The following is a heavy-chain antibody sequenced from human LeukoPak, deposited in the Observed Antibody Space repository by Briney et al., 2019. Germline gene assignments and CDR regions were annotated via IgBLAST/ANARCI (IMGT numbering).Heavy chain of an antibody. CDR2: VYFSGST. CDR1: GGSISSYY. D-gene: IGHD6-19*01. Sequence: SETLSLTCTVSGGSISSYYWSWIRQPPGKGLEWTGYVYFSGSTNYNPSLKSRVTISLDASKNQFSLKLSSVTAADTAVYYCASHRRFSSGSEEFDYWGQGALVTVSS. V-gene: IGHV4-59*08. J-gene: IGHJ4*02. CDR3: ASHRRFSSGSEEFDY.